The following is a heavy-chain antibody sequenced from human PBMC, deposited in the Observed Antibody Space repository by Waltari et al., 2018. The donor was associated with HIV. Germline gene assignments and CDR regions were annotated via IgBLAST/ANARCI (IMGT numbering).Heavy chain of an antibody. J-gene: IGHJ2*01. V-gene: IGHV4-34*01. D-gene: IGHD3-3*01. Sequence: QVELQQWGGGLVLKPSETLSLACALPGGSLTGNYWSWIRQGPGKGLEWIGEINHSGTVNYKPSLRRRITISFDMPSNQLSLRLTSVTAADSAAYYCARWRGHFDVWGRGTLVTVS. CDR2: INHSGTV. CDR3: ARWRGHFDV. CDR1: GGSLTGNY.